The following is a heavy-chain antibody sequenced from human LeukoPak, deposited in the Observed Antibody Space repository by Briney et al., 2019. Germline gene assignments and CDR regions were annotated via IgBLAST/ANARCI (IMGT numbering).Heavy chain of an antibody. Sequence: GGSLRLSCAASGFTFSSYAMSWVRQAPGKGLEWVANIKQDGSEKYYVDSVKGRFTISRDNAKNSLYLQMNSLRAEDTAVYYCARDSSSWSSGAFDIWGQGTMVTVSS. CDR1: GFTFSSYA. CDR3: ARDSSSWSSGAFDI. J-gene: IGHJ3*02. V-gene: IGHV3-7*01. D-gene: IGHD6-13*01. CDR2: IKQDGSEK.